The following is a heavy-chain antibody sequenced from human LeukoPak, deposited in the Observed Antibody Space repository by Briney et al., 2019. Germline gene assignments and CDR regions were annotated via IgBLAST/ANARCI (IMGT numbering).Heavy chain of an antibody. D-gene: IGHD1-7*01. J-gene: IGHJ4*02. Sequence: SETLSLTCTVSGGSISSYYWSWMRQPPGKGLEWIGYIHYSGNTNYNPSLKSRVTISLGTPRTQFSLKLTSVTAADTAVYYCASSEWNYARWGQGILVTVSS. CDR2: IHYSGNT. CDR1: GGSISSYY. V-gene: IGHV4-59*08. CDR3: ASSEWNYAR.